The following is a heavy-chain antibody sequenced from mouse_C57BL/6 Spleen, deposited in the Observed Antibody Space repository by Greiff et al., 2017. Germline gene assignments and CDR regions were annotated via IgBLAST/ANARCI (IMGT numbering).Heavy chain of an antibody. J-gene: IGHJ1*03. Sequence: VQLQQPGAELVKPGASVKLSCKASGYTFTSYWMHWVKQRPGQGLEWIGMIHPNSGSTNYNEKFKSKATLTVDKSSSTAYMQLSSLTSEDSAVYYCARSPDYGSSHWYFDVWGTGTTVTVSS. CDR3: ARSPDYGSSHWYFDV. CDR2: IHPNSGST. D-gene: IGHD1-1*01. CDR1: GYTFTSYW. V-gene: IGHV1-64*01.